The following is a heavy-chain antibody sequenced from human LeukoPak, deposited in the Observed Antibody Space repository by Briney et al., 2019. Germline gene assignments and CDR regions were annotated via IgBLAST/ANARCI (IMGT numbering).Heavy chain of an antibody. J-gene: IGHJ4*02. D-gene: IGHD6-19*01. CDR1: GYTCTSYS. CDR2: INAGNGNT. V-gene: IGHV1-3*01. Sequence: AAVKVSCKAAGYTCTSYSMHWLRQAPGQKGEGLRGINAGNGNTKYSQKCQGRVTITRDKSASTAYMELSSLRAEDTAVYYCARFPAGPVTKDSSGWGFDYWGQGTLVTVSS. CDR3: ARFPAGPVTKDSSGWGFDY.